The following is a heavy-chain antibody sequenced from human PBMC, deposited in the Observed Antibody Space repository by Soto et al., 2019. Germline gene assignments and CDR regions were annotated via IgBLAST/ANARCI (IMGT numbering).Heavy chain of an antibody. CDR3: ARVARYFDWLLSPFDY. J-gene: IGHJ4*02. D-gene: IGHD3-9*01. CDR1: GFTFDDYG. Sequence: GGSLRLSCAASGFTFDDYGMSWVRQAPGKGLEWVSGINWNGGSTGYADSVKGRFTISRDNAKNSLYLQMNSLRAEDTALYYCARVARYFDWLLSPFDYWGQGTLVTVSS. CDR2: INWNGGST. V-gene: IGHV3-20*04.